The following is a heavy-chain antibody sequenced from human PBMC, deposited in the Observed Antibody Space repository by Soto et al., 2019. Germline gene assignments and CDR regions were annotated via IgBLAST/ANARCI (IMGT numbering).Heavy chain of an antibody. D-gene: IGHD3-16*01. CDR1: GYSFTNND. CDR2: MNPGSGDT. Sequence: GASVKVSCKASGYSFTNNDVSWVRQATGQGLEWMGWMNPGSGDTGYAQKFQGRVTMTRDISTATACMELSSLRSDDTAIYYCARMATFGSLNWFDPWGQGTLVTVSS. V-gene: IGHV1-8*01. J-gene: IGHJ5*02. CDR3: ARMATFGSLNWFDP.